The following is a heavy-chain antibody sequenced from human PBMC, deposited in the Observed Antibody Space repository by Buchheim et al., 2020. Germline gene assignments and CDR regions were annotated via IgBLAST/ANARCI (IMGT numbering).Heavy chain of an antibody. J-gene: IGHJ5*02. CDR1: GGSFSGYY. Sequence: QVQLQQWGAGLLKPSETLSLTCAVYGGSFSGYYWSWIRQPPGKGLEWIGEINNSGSTNYNPSLKSRVTISVDTYKHQVSLKLSSVTAADTAVYYCAREYDSSGLNWFDPWGQGTL. D-gene: IGHD3-22*01. V-gene: IGHV4-34*01. CDR3: AREYDSSGLNWFDP. CDR2: INNSGST.